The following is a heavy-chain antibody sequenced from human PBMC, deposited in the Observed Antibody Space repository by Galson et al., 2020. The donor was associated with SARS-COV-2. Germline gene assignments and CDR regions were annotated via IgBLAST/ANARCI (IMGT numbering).Heavy chain of an antibody. Sequence: GESLKISCAASGFTFSNYGMSWVRQAPGKGLEWVSAISVSGASTQYADSVKGRFTISRDNSKNTVYLQMNSLRAEDTAVYYCAKAPEYSSGHHDYWGQGTLVTVSS. D-gene: IGHD6-19*01. J-gene: IGHJ4*02. CDR2: ISVSGAST. CDR3: AKAPEYSSGHHDY. V-gene: IGHV3-23*01. CDR1: GFTFSNYG.